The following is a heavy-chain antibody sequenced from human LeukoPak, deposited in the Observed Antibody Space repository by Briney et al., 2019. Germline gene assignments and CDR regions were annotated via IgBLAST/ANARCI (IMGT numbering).Heavy chain of an antibody. CDR3: ARIPLGTATSDY. CDR1: GFSLSTSGMC. J-gene: IGHJ4*02. Sequence: SGPALVKPTQTLTLTCTFSGFSLSTSGMCVSWIRQPPGKALEWLARIDWDDDKYYSTSLKTRLTISKDTSKNQVVLTMTNTDPVDTATYYCARIPLGTATSDYWGQGTLVTVSS. D-gene: IGHD2-8*02. CDR2: IDWDDDK. V-gene: IGHV2-70*11.